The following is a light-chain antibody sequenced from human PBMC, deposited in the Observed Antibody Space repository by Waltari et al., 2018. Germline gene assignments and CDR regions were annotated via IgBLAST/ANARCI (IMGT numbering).Light chain of an antibody. J-gene: IGLJ2*01. V-gene: IGLV2-8*01. Sequence: QSALTQPPSASGSPGQSVTIPCTGTSRDVGGYNYVSWYQQHPGKAPKLMIYEVSKRPSGVPDRFSGSKSGNTASLTVSGLQAEDEADYYCSSYAGSNTVVFGGGTKLTVL. CDR1: SRDVGGYNY. CDR3: SSYAGSNTVV. CDR2: EVS.